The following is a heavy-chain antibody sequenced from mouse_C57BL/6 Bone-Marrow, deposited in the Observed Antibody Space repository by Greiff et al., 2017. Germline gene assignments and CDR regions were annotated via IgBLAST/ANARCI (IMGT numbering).Heavy chain of an antibody. CDR2: IYPRSGNT. CDR1: GYTFTSYG. CDR3: ARTGVYDPWCAY. J-gene: IGHJ3*01. V-gene: IGHV1-81*01. D-gene: IGHD2-3*01. Sequence: VQLQQSGAELARPGASVKLSCKASGYTFTSYGISWVKQRTGRGLEWIGEIYPRSGNTYYNEKFKGKATLTADKSSSTAYMELRSLTSEDSAVYFWARTGVYDPWCAYWGQGTLVTVSA.